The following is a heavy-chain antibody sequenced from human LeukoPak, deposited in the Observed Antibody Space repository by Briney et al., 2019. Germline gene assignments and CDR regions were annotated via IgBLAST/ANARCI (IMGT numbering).Heavy chain of an antibody. J-gene: IGHJ4*02. V-gene: IGHV4-61*02. CDR2: IYTSGST. CDR3: ARGRYSSGRYGENFDY. CDR1: GGSISSGSYY. D-gene: IGHD6-19*01. Sequence: SQTLSLTCTVSGGSISSGSYYWSWIRQPAGKGLEWIGRIYTSGSTNYNPSLKSRVTISVDTSKNQFSLKLSSVTAADTAVYYCARGRYSSGRYGENFDYWGQGTLVTVSS.